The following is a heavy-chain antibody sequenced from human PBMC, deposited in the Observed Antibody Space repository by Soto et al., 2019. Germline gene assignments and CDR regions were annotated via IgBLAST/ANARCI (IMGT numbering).Heavy chain of an antibody. CDR3: TRSAISPYGGLIGPFDY. V-gene: IGHV1-3*01. CDR2: INAGNGNT. Sequence: ASVKVSCKASEYTFTNYALHWVRQAPGQRLEWMGWINAGNGNTRYSQKFQGRLTITSDTSANTVYMELSSLASEDTAMYYCTRSAISPYGGLIGPFDYWGQGNLVTVSS. D-gene: IGHD3-16*02. J-gene: IGHJ4*02. CDR1: EYTFTNYA.